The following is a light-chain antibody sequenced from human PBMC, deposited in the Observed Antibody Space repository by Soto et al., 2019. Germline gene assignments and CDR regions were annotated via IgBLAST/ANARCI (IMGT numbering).Light chain of an antibody. Sequence: QSALTQPASVSGSPGQSITISCTGTSSDVGSYNLVSWYQQHPGKAPNLMIYEVSKRPSGVSNRFSGSKSGNTASLTISGLQAEDEADYYCCSYAGSSTHYVFGTGTKVTVL. CDR1: SSDVGSYNL. J-gene: IGLJ1*01. CDR2: EVS. CDR3: CSYAGSSTHYV. V-gene: IGLV2-23*02.